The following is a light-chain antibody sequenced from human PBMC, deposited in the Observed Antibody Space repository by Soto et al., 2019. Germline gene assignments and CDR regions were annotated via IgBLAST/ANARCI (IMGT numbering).Light chain of an antibody. J-gene: IGKJ1*01. V-gene: IGKV3-15*01. Sequence: EIMMTQSPATLSVSPGERATLSCRASQSVTSYLAWYQHKPGQAPRLLIYDASTRITGIPARFSGSGSGTEFTLTISSLQSEDFAVYYCQQYNNWPRTFGQGTKVVIK. CDR1: QSVTSY. CDR2: DAS. CDR3: QQYNNWPRT.